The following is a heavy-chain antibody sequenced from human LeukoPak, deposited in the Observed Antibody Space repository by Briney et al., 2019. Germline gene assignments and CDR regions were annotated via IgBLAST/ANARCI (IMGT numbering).Heavy chain of an antibody. CDR2: INHSGST. CDR3: ARGVRGVKMFDY. Sequence: PSETLSLTCAAYGGSFSCYYWSWIRKPPGKGLEWIGEINHSGSTNYNPSLKSRVTISVDTSKNQFSLKLSSVTAADTAVYYCARGVRGVKMFDYWGQGTLVTVSS. J-gene: IGHJ4*02. D-gene: IGHD3-10*01. CDR1: GGSFSCYY. V-gene: IGHV4-34*01.